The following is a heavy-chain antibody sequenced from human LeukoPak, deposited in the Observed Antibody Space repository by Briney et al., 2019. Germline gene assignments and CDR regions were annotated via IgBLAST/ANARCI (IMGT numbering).Heavy chain of an antibody. Sequence: PGGSLRLSCAASGFTFSGYAMSWVGQAPGKGLEWVSAISGSGGSTYYADSVKGRFTISRDNSKNTLYLQMNSLRAEDTAVYYCAKAGPYCSGGSCYSNHFDYWGQGTLVTVSS. CDR2: ISGSGGST. CDR3: AKAGPYCSGGSCYSNHFDY. V-gene: IGHV3-23*01. J-gene: IGHJ4*02. CDR1: GFTFSGYA. D-gene: IGHD2-15*01.